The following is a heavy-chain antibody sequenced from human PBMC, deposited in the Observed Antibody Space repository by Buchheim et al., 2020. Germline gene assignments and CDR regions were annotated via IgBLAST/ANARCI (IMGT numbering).Heavy chain of an antibody. CDR1: GFTFSSYA. CDR3: AKGLTSIALIEGGDRSWFDP. V-gene: IGHV3-23*01. Sequence: EVQLLESGGGLVQPGGSLRLSCAASGFTFSSYAMSWVRQAPGKGLEWVSAISGSGGSTYYADSVKGRFTISRDNSKNTLYLQMNGLRAEDTAVYYGAKGLTSIALIEGGDRSWFDPWGQGTL. D-gene: IGHD3-16*01. J-gene: IGHJ5*02. CDR2: ISGSGGST.